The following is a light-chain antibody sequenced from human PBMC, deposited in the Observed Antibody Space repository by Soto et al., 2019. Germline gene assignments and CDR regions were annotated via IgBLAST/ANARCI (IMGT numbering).Light chain of an antibody. Sequence: EIVMTQSPLSLPVTPGEPASISCRSSQSLLHSNGYDSLDWYLQKPGQSPQLLIYLGSNRASGVPARFSGSGSRTDFTLKISRVEADDVGVYYCMQALQSPPTFGQGTKVEIK. V-gene: IGKV2-28*01. CDR2: LGS. J-gene: IGKJ1*01. CDR1: QSLLHSNGYDS. CDR3: MQALQSPPT.